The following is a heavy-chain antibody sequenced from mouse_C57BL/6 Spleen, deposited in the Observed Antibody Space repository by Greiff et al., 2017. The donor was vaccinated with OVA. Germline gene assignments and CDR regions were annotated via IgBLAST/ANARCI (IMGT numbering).Heavy chain of an antibody. D-gene: IGHD3-1*01. CDR3: ARDGGSYFDY. CDR2: ISDGGSYT. CDR1: GFTFSSYA. J-gene: IGHJ2*01. V-gene: IGHV5-4*01. Sequence: EVQGVESGGGLVKPGGSLKLSCAASGFTFSSYAMSWVRQTPEKRLEWVATISDGGSYTYYPENVKGRFTISRDNAKNNLYLQMSHLKSEDTAMYYCARDGGSYFDYWGQGTTLTVSS.